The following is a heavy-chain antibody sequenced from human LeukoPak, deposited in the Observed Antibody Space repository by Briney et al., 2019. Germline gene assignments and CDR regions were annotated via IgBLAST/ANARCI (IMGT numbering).Heavy chain of an antibody. J-gene: IGHJ6*03. CDR1: GYIFTSYF. D-gene: IGHD1-7*01. Sequence: GASVKVSCKASGYIFTSYFMHCVRQAPGQGLEWMGIINPSGGSTSYAQKFQGRVTMTRDMSTSTVYMVLSSLRSEDTAVYYCARDIGGITGTNYYYYYMDVWGKGTTVTVSS. V-gene: IGHV1-46*01. CDR2: INPSGGST. CDR3: ARDIGGITGTNYYYYYMDV.